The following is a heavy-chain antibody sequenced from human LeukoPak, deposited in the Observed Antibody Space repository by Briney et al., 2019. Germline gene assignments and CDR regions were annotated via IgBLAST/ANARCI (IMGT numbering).Heavy chain of an antibody. J-gene: IGHJ4*02. Sequence: GGSLRLSCAASGFTFSDYYMSWIRQAPGKGLEWVSAISGSGGSTYYADSVKGRFTISRDNSKNTLYLQMNSLRAEDTAVYYCAKSMVRGVIPYYFDYWGQGTLVTVSS. V-gene: IGHV3-23*01. CDR3: AKSMVRGVIPYYFDY. D-gene: IGHD3-10*01. CDR2: ISGSGGST. CDR1: GFTFSDYY.